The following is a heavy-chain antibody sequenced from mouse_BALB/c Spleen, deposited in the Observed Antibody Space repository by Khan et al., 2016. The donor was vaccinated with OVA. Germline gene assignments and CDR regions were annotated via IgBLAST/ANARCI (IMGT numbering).Heavy chain of an antibody. CDR3: SIWARYDKALYALDY. CDR1: GYTFTNFG. J-gene: IGHJ4*01. CDR2: INTYTGEP. D-gene: IGHD2-14*01. Sequence: QIQLVQSGPELKTPGETVKISCKASGYTFTNFGMHWVKQAPGKGLKWMGWINTYTGEPTYAHDFKGRFAFSLETSANTAYLQINNLKNEDTAIYFCSIWARYDKALYALDYGCQGTSVTVSS. V-gene: IGHV9-3-1*01.